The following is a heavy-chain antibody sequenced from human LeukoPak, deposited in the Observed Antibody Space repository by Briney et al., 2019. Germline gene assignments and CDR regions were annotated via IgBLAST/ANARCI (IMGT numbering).Heavy chain of an antibody. CDR3: ARDSGRYFDWLSSHWFDP. J-gene: IGHJ5*02. D-gene: IGHD3-9*01. CDR2: IIPIFGTA. Sequence: SVTVSCKASGGTFSSYAISWVRQAPGQGLEWMGGIIPIFGTANYAQKFQGRVTITADKSTSTAYMELSSLRSEDTAVYYCARDSGRYFDWLSSHWFDPWGQGTLVTVSS. V-gene: IGHV1-69*06. CDR1: GGTFSSYA.